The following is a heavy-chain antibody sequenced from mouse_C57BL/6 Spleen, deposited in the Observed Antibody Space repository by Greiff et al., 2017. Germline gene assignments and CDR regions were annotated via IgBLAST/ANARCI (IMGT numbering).Heavy chain of an antibody. D-gene: IGHD1-1*01. Sequence: EVMLVESGGGLVKPGGSLKLSCAASGFTFSSYAMSWVRQTPEKRLEWVATISDGGSYTYYPDNVKGRFTISRDNAKNNLYLQMSHLKSEDTAMYYCARDEITTVVKGYFDVWGTGTTVTVSS. V-gene: IGHV5-4*01. CDR2: ISDGGSYT. CDR1: GFTFSSYA. J-gene: IGHJ1*03. CDR3: ARDEITTVVKGYFDV.